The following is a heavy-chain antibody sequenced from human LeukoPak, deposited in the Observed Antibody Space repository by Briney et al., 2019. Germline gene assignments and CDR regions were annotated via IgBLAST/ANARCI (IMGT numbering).Heavy chain of an antibody. CDR1: GDAVSTNRAT. J-gene: IGHJ4*01. Sequence: SQTLSLTCAISGDAVSTNRATWNWIRQSPSRGLEWLGRTYYRSMWYHDYLVSVESRITISPDTSKNQFSLQLSSVTPEDTAVYCSPGFHGGLLDHWRHRALVTV. D-gene: IGHD3-10*01. CDR3: PGFHGGLLDH. V-gene: IGHV6-1*01. CDR2: TYYRSMWYH.